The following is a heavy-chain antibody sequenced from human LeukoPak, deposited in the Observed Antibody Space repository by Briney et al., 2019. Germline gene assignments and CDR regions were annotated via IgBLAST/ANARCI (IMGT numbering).Heavy chain of an antibody. CDR1: GGSIGSDGYY. V-gene: IGHV4-31*03. D-gene: IGHD3-10*01. Sequence: SETLSLTCTVSGGSIGSDGYYWNWIRQHPGKGLEWIGYIYYSGSTSYNPSLKSRLTISVDTSKNQFSLRLSSVTAADTAVYYCARGGYYGFSGDYWGQGTLVTVSS. J-gene: IGHJ4*02. CDR2: IYYSGST. CDR3: ARGGYYGFSGDY.